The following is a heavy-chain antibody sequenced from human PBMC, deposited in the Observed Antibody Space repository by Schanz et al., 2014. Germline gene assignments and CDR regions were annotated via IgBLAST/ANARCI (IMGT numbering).Heavy chain of an antibody. Sequence: SCAASGFTVRSNYMSWVRQAPGKGLEWVANIKQDGNEKYYVDSVKGRFTISRDNAKKSLYMQVNRLRAEDTAVYYCARIVRHLAWLCLDYGAPGTRGIVSP. J-gene: IGHJ4*02. D-gene: IGHD3-3*01. CDR1: GFTVRSNY. V-gene: IGHV3-7*01. CDR3: ARIVRHLAWLCLDY. CDR2: IKQDGNEK.